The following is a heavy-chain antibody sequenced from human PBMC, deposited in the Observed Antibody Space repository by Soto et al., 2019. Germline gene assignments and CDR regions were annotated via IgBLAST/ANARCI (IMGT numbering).Heavy chain of an antibody. CDR3: ARFPDYYDSSGYCYVPDA. V-gene: IGHV1-18*01. CDR1: GYTFTSYG. CDR2: ISAYNGNT. D-gene: IGHD3-22*01. J-gene: IGHJ5*02. Sequence: ASVKVSCKSSGYTFTSYGISWVRQAPGQGLEWMGWISAYNGNTNYAQKLQGRVTMTTDTSTSTAYMELRSLRSDDTAVYYCARFPDYYDSSGYCYVPDAWGQGTLVTVSS.